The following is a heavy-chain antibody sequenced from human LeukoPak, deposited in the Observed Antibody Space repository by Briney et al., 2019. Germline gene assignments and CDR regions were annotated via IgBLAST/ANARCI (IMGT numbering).Heavy chain of an antibody. Sequence: PSETLSLTCSVSGGSITVYYWNWIRQSPGQGLEWIGSISYSGSTNYNPSLKSRVTISIDTSKTRFSLKVSFVIAADTAMYYCARGGSRSYTSSTLDYWGQGTLVTVSS. D-gene: IGHD6-6*01. CDR2: ISYSGST. CDR3: ARGGSRSYTSSTLDY. CDR1: GGSITVYY. J-gene: IGHJ4*02. V-gene: IGHV4-59*12.